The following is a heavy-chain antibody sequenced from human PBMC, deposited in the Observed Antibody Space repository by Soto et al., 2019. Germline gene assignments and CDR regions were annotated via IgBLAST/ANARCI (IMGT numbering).Heavy chain of an antibody. V-gene: IGHV1-69*13. Sequence: GAEVEITCKASGGPFSSYAISWVRQAPGQGLEWMGGIIPIFGTANYAQKFQGRVTITADESTSTAYMELSSLRSEDTAVYYCARPDYYDSSGSNWSDPSGNGTL. J-gene: IGHJ5*02. CDR3: ARPDYYDSSGSNWSDP. CDR1: GGPFSSYA. CDR2: IIPIFGTA. D-gene: IGHD3-22*01.